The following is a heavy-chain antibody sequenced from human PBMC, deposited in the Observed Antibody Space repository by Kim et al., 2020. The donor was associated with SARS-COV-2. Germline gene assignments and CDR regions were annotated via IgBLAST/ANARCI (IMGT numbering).Heavy chain of an antibody. J-gene: IGHJ1*01. CDR1: GFTLSSYV. CDR2: ISYDGTNK. Sequence: GGSLRLSCAASGFTLSSYVMHWVRRAPGKGLEWVAVISYDGTNKYFADSVKGRFTISRDNSNNTLYLQMNSLRAEDTAVYYCARAPVAGAEYFQHWGQGTLVTVSS. D-gene: IGHD6-19*01. V-gene: IGHV3-30*04. CDR3: ARAPVAGAEYFQH.